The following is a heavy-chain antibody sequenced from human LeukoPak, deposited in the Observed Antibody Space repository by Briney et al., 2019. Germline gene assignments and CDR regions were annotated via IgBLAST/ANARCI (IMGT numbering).Heavy chain of an antibody. V-gene: IGHV4-34*01. J-gene: IGHJ4*02. CDR3: ARDPYDFWSGYHFDY. CDR1: GGSFSGYY. Sequence: PSETLSLTCAVYGGSFSGYYGSWIRQPPGKGLEWIGEINHSGSTNYNPSLKSRVTISVDTSKNQFSLKLSSVTAADTAVYYCARDPYDFWSGYHFDYWGQGTLVTVSS. CDR2: INHSGST. D-gene: IGHD3-3*01.